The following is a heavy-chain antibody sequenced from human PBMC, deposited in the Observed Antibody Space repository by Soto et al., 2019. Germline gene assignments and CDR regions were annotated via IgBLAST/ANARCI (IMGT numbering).Heavy chain of an antibody. D-gene: IGHD6-13*01. CDR1: EFTFSVYA. Sequence: QVQLVESGGGVVQPGKSLRLSCAASEFTFSVYAMHWVRQAPGQGLEWVAVISHNGSMRYYADSVKGRFTISRDNSKNTLYVQMNSLRAEDTAVYYCARDYSSNPSYYFDYWGQGTLVTVSS. J-gene: IGHJ4*02. V-gene: IGHV3-30*04. CDR3: ARDYSSNPSYYFDY. CDR2: ISHNGSMR.